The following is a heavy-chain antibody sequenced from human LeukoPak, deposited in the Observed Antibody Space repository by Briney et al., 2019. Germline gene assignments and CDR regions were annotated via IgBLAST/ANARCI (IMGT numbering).Heavy chain of an antibody. V-gene: IGHV4-34*01. CDR2: INQTGGT. CDR1: LGSLNQYY. CDR3: ARGLTRGYTYGPPGY. Sequence: SETLSLTRALYLGSLNQYYWGGLRQTPGKGRGWMGEINQTGGTRYNPSLKSRVTISVDTSKNQFSLTLTSVTAGDTAVYYCARGLTRGYTYGPPGYWGQGTLVAVSS. J-gene: IGHJ4*02. D-gene: IGHD2-8*01.